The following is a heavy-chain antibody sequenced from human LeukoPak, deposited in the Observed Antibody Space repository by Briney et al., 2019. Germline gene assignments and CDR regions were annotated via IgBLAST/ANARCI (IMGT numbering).Heavy chain of an antibody. CDR3: ASTFVGGWAHFDY. CDR2: IYYSGST. J-gene: IGHJ4*02. V-gene: IGHV4-59*08. D-gene: IGHD2-15*01. Sequence: SETLSLTCTVSGGSISSYYWSWIRQPPGKGLEWIGYIYYSGSTNYNPSLKSQVTISVDTSKNQFSLKLSSVTAADTAVYYCASTFVGGWAHFDYWGQGTLVTVSS. CDR1: GGSISSYY.